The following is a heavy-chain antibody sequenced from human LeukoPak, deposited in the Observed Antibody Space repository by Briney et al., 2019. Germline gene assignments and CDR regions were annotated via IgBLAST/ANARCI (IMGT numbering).Heavy chain of an antibody. D-gene: IGHD3-22*01. J-gene: IGHJ3*02. Sequence: SETLSLTCTVSGGSISSYYWSWIRQLPGKGLEWIGYIYYSGSTNYNPSLKSRVTISVDTSKNQFSLKLSSVTAADTAVYYCARGTQTYYYDYGDAFDIWGQGTMVTVSS. CDR2: IYYSGST. CDR3: ARGTQTYYYDYGDAFDI. V-gene: IGHV4-59*01. CDR1: GGSISSYY.